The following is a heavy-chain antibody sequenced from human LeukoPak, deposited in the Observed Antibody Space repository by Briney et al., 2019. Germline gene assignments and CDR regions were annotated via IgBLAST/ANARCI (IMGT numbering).Heavy chain of an antibody. CDR2: INHSGYT. CDR3: ARARPILRYFDAQLYYFDY. V-gene: IGHV4-34*01. J-gene: IGHJ4*02. Sequence: SETLSLTCAVYGGSFSGYFWSWIRQPPGKGLEWIGEINHSGYTNYNPSLKSRVTISVDTSKNQFSLKLSSVTAADTAVYYCARARPILRYFDAQLYYFDYWGQGTLVTVSS. D-gene: IGHD3-9*01. CDR1: GGSFSGYF.